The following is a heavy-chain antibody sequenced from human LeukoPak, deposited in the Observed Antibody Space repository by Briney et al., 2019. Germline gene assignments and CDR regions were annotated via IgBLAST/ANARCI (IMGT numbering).Heavy chain of an antibody. J-gene: IGHJ4*02. Sequence: GGSLRLSCAASGFTFNGYSMNWVRQAPGKGLEWVSYISSSSDPIYYADSVKGRFTISRDNAKNSLYLEMNSLRAEDTAVHYCAREVVGMDYWGQGTLVTVSS. CDR1: GFTFNGYS. CDR2: ISSSSDPI. CDR3: AREVVGMDY. V-gene: IGHV3-48*01. D-gene: IGHD7-27*01.